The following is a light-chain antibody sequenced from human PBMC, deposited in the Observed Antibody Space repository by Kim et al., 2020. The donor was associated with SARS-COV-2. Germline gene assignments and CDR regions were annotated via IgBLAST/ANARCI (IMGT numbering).Light chain of an antibody. CDR1: ALPKQY. J-gene: IGLJ2*01. CDR2: KDS. V-gene: IGLV3-25*03. CDR3: QSADSSGSYVV. Sequence: PGQTAKITFSGDALPKQYAYWYQQKPGQAPVVVIYKDSERPSGIPERFSGASSGTTVTLTISGVQAEDEADYYCQSADSSGSYVVFGGGTQLTVL.